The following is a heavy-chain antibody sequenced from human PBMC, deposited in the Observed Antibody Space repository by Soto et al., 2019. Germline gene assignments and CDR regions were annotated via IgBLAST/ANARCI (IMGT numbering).Heavy chain of an antibody. CDR1: GFTFSDYY. CDR2: ISSSSSYT. J-gene: IGHJ6*02. D-gene: IGHD4-17*01. CDR3: AREGGAGDYSYYYYGMDV. Sequence: LRLSCAASGFTFSDYYMSWIRQAPGKGLEWVSYISSSSSYTNYADSVKGRFTISRDNAKNSLYLQMNSLRAEDTAVYYCAREGGAGDYSYYYYGMDVWGQGTTVTVSS. V-gene: IGHV3-11*06.